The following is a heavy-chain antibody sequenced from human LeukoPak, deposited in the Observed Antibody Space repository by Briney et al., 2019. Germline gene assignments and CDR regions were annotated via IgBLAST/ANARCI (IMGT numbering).Heavy chain of an antibody. V-gene: IGHV3-23*01. Sequence: GGSLRLSCAASGFTFSSYAMSWVRQAPGKGLERVSAISGSGGSTYYADSVKGRFTISRDNSKNTPYLQMNSPRAEDTAVYYCANGPYVWGSYRPFDYWGQGTLVTVSS. D-gene: IGHD3-16*02. J-gene: IGHJ4*02. CDR3: ANGPYVWGSYRPFDY. CDR2: ISGSGGST. CDR1: GFTFSSYA.